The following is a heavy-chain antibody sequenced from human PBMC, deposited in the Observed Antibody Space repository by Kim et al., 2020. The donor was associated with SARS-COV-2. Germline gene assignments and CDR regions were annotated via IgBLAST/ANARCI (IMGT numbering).Heavy chain of an antibody. CDR3: ARTMVRGVIKAFDI. Sequence: NPSLKSRVTISVDTSKNQFSLKLSSVTAADTAVYYCARTMVRGVIKAFDIWGQGTMVTVSS. J-gene: IGHJ3*02. V-gene: IGHV4-31*02. D-gene: IGHD3-10*01.